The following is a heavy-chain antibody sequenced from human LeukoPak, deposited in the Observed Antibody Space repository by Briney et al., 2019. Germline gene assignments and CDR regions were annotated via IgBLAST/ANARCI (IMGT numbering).Heavy chain of an antibody. CDR3: ARGFGSSWDFDY. J-gene: IGHJ4*02. Sequence: ASVKVSCKASGYTFTGYYMHWVRQAPGQGLEWMGRINPDSGGTNYAQKFQGRVTMTRDTSISTAYMELSRLRSDDTAVYYCARGFGSSWDFDYWGQGTLVTVSS. CDR2: INPDSGGT. CDR1: GYTFTGYY. V-gene: IGHV1-2*06. D-gene: IGHD6-13*01.